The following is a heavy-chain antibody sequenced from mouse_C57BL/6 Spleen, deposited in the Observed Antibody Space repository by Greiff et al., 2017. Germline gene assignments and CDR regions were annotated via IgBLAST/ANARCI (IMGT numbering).Heavy chain of an antibody. CDR1: GYAFSSSW. D-gene: IGHD2-3*01. Sequence: VQLQQSGPELVKPGASVKISCKASGYAFSSSWMNWVKQRPGEGLEWIGRIYPGDGDTNYNGKFKGKATLTADKSSSTAYMQLSSLTSEDSAVYVCARGDGSAWFAYWGQGTLVTVSA. V-gene: IGHV1-82*01. CDR2: IYPGDGDT. CDR3: ARGDGSAWFAY. J-gene: IGHJ3*01.